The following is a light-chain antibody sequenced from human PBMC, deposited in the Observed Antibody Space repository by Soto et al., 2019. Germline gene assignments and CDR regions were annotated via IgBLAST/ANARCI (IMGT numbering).Light chain of an antibody. CDR1: QSVSSS. V-gene: IGKV3-15*01. CDR3: QQYVHWPPGT. J-gene: IGKJ1*01. CDR2: DTS. Sequence: EIVVTQSPATLSVSPGERVTLSCRASQSVSSSLAWYQQRPGQAPRLLIYDTSTRAAGIAARFSGSGSGTEFTLTISSLQSEDFAVYYCQQYVHWPPGTFGLGTKVDIK.